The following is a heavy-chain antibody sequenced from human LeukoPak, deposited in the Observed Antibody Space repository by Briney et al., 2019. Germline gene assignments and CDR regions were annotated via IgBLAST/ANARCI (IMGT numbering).Heavy chain of an antibody. CDR1: RFTFSSYA. J-gene: IGHJ4*02. CDR3: AKQKGYCSGGSCYYSDY. D-gene: IGHD2-15*01. CDR2: LSGSGAST. Sequence: QPGGSLRLSCAASRFTFSSYAMSWVRQAPGKGLEWVSTLSGSGASTSYADSVKGRFTISRDNSKNTLYLQMNSLRAEDTARYYCAKQKGYCSGGSCYYSDYWGQGTLVTVSS. V-gene: IGHV3-23*01.